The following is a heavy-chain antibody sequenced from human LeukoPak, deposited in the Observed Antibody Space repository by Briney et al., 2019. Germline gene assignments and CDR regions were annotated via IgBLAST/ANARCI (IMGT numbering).Heavy chain of an antibody. D-gene: IGHD5-12*01. CDR3: ARDLVAVPASPNYFDY. J-gene: IGHJ4*01. Sequence: QPGGSLRLSCAASGFTFSNYHMNWVRQAPGKGLEWVSYTSRSTTTIYYADSVRGRFSISRDNAQKSLYLQMNSLTAEDTAVYYCARDLVAVPASPNYFDYWGHGTLVTVSS. CDR1: GFTFSNYH. CDR2: TSRSTTTI. V-gene: IGHV3-48*01.